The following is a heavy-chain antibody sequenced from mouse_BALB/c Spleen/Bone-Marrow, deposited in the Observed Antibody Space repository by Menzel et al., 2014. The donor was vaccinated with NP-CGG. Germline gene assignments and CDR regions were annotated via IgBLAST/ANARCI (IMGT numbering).Heavy chain of an antibody. Sequence: VQLQQSGAELAKPGASVKMSCKASGYTFTSHWMHWVEQRPGQGLEWIGYINPSTGYTEYNQKFKDKATLTADKSSSTAYMQLSSLTSEDSAVYYCARDWYFDVWGAGTTVTVSS. V-gene: IGHV1-7*01. CDR1: GYTFTSHW. CDR2: INPSTGYT. J-gene: IGHJ1*01. CDR3: ARDWYFDV.